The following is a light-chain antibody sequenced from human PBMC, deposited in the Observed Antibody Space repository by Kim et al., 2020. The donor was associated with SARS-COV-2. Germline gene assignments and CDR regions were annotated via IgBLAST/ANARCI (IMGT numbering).Light chain of an antibody. J-gene: IGKJ4*01. CDR1: QSVSSSH. CDR3: QQYATSPLT. V-gene: IGKV3-20*01. CDR2: GAS. Sequence: SPGERATLSCRASQSVSSSHLAWYQQKPGQAPRLLIYGASSRATGIPDRFSGSGSGTDFTLTISRLEPEDFAVYYCQQYATSPLTFGGGTKVDIK.